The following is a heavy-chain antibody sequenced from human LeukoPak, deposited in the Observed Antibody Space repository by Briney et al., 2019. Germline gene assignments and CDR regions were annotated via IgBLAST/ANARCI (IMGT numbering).Heavy chain of an antibody. J-gene: IGHJ4*02. CDR2: INPNSGGT. CDR3: AREDDYGANSYDY. CDR1: GYTFTCYY. D-gene: IGHD4-23*01. V-gene: IGHV1-2*02. Sequence: ASVKVSCKASGYTFTCYYTHWVRQAPGQGLEWMGWINPNSGGTNYAQKFQGRVTMTRDTSISTAYMELSRLRSDDTAVYYCAREDDYGANSYDYWGQGTLVTVSS.